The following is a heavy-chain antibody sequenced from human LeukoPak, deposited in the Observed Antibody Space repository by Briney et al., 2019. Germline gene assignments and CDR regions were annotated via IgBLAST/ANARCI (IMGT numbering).Heavy chain of an antibody. CDR2: TKNRANSHIT. D-gene: IGHD2-2*01. Sequence: PGGSLRLSCAATGFTFSNAWMNWVPQAPGKGLEWISRTKNRANSHITQYAASVNGRFIASRDDSKNSLFLQMNSLKAEDTAVYYCARGTDTALDVWGQGTTVTVSS. J-gene: IGHJ6*02. V-gene: IGHV3-72*01. CDR3: ARGTDTALDV. CDR1: GFTFSNAW.